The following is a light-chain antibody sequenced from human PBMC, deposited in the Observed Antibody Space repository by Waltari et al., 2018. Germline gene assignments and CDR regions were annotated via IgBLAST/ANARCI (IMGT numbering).Light chain of an antibody. CDR1: QSISNW. CDR2: KAS. J-gene: IGKJ1*01. CDR3: QQYDNYWT. Sequence: DIQMTQSPSTLSASVGDRVTITSRASQSISNWLAWYQQKPGKAPKLLIYKASNLESGVPSRFSGSGSGTEFTLTISSLQPDDFATYYCQQYDNYWTFGQGTKVEI. V-gene: IGKV1-5*03.